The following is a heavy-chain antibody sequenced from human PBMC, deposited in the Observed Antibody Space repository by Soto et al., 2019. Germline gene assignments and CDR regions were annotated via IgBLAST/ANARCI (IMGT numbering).Heavy chain of an antibody. CDR3: AHRRARTAGRDDAYDV. V-gene: IGHV2-5*02. CDR2: IYWDDDK. J-gene: IGHJ3*01. CDR1: GFSLSTNGVG. D-gene: IGHD6-6*01. Sequence: QITLKESGPTLVKPTQTLTLTCIFSGFSLSTNGVGVGWIRQPPGKSVEWLALIYWDDDKRYNPSLKSRLTLTKDTSNNQVVLTMANMDPVDTATYYCAHRRARTAGRDDAYDVWGQGTLVVVSS.